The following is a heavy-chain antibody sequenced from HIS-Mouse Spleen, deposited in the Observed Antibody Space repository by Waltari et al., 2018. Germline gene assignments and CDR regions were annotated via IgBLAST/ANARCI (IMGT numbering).Heavy chain of an antibody. Sequence: QLQLQESGPGLVKPSETLSLTCTVSGRSLSSSSYYWCWIRQPPGKGLEWIGSIYYSGSTYYNPSLKSRVTISVDTSKNQFSLKLSSVTAADTAVYYCAREIPYSSSWYDWYFDLWGRGTLVTVSS. CDR1: GRSLSSSSYY. V-gene: IGHV4-39*07. J-gene: IGHJ2*01. CDR3: AREIPYSSSWYDWYFDL. D-gene: IGHD6-13*01. CDR2: IYYSGST.